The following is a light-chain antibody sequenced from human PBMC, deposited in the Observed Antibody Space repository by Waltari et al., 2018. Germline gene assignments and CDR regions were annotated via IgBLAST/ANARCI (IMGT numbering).Light chain of an antibody. CDR1: PRVLYSSNDKNY. V-gene: IGKV4-1*01. J-gene: IGKJ1*01. Sequence: DIVMTQSLDSLAVSLGERATINCKSSPRVLYSSNDKNYLAWYQQKPRQPPRLLIYWASTRESGVPDRFSGSGSGTDFTLTISSLQAEDVAVYYCQQYYSGPRTFGQGTKVEIK. CDR2: WAS. CDR3: QQYYSGPRT.